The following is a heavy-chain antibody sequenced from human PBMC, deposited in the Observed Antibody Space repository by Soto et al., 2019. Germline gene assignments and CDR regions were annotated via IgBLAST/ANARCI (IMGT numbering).Heavy chain of an antibody. V-gene: IGHV1-2*02. D-gene: IGHD3-9*01. CDR3: ARDFVNVLRYFDWSRGYDY. CDR1: GYTFTGYY. Sequence: ASVKVSCKASGYTFTGYYMHWVRQAPGQGLEWMGWINPNSGGTNYAQKFQGRVTMTRDTSISTAYMELSRLRSDDTAVYYCARDFVNVLRYFDWSRGYDYWGQGTLVTAPQ. J-gene: IGHJ4*02. CDR2: INPNSGGT.